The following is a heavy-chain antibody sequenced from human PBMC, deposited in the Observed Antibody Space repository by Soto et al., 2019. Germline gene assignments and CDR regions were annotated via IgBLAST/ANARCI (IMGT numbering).Heavy chain of an antibody. CDR1: GFNVNSDY. V-gene: IGHV3-53*01. CDR3: TRDGRGLGRLSLFEY. Sequence: EVQLVESGGGLIHPGGSLRLSCAASGFNVNSDYMNWVRQPPWKGLEWVASIYSGETTYYADSVRGRFTISSDKSKNTLYFQLSSLRIEDTAVYYCTRDGRGLGRLSLFEYWGQGVLVTVSS. CDR2: IYSGETT. D-gene: IGHD2-21*02. J-gene: IGHJ4*02.